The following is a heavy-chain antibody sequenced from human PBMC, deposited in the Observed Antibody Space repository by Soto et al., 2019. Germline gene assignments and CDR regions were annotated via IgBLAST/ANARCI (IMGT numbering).Heavy chain of an antibody. J-gene: IGHJ4*02. CDR3: ARGPNWGYRFDS. CDR2: LIPLFGTT. CDR1: GGTFSGHA. D-gene: IGHD7-27*01. Sequence: QVQLVQSGAEVKKPGSSVKVSCEASGGTFSGHAISWVRQAPGQGPEWMGGLIPLFGTTQHAQNFQGRITITADKSTSPAYVELTSLRFEDTAIYYCARGPNWGYRFDSWGQGTLVTVS. V-gene: IGHV1-69*06.